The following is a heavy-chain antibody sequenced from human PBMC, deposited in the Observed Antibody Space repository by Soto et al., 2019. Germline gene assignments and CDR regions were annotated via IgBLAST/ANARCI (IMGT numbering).Heavy chain of an antibody. CDR3: AREVGLGSVFDY. J-gene: IGHJ4*02. CDR1: GFTFTSYW. D-gene: IGHD3-10*01. CDR2: IKQEGSEK. Sequence: GGSLRLSCTASGFTFTSYWMSWVRQAPGKGLEWVANIKQEGSEKNYVDSVKGRFTISRDNAKNSLNLQMNSLRAEDTAVYYCAREVGLGSVFDYWGQGTLVTVSS. V-gene: IGHV3-7*01.